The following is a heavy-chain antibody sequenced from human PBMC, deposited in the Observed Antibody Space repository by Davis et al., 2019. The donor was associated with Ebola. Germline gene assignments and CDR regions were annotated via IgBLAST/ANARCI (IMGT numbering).Heavy chain of an antibody. CDR1: GYSFTSYW. CDR2: IYPVESDT. J-gene: IGHJ4*02. V-gene: IGHV5-51*01. Sequence: GESLKFSCTASGYSFTSYWIGWVRQMPGKGLEWMGIIYPVESDTKYSPFFQRQVTISADKTTNTAFLQWSSLKASDTAMYYCAGLAAAAGFGDYWGQGTLVTVSS. CDR3: AGLAAAAGFGDY. D-gene: IGHD6-13*01.